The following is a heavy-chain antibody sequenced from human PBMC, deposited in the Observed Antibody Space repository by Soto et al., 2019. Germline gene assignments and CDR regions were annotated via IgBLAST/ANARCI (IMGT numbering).Heavy chain of an antibody. Sequence: QVPLVQSGAEVKKPWSSVKVSCKASGGTFSSYAISWVRQAPGQVLEWMGGIIPIFGTANYAQKFQGRVTITADESRRTAYMELSSLRSEDTAVYYCATGIYSYGDINDYWGQGTLVTVSS. J-gene: IGHJ4*02. V-gene: IGHV1-69*01. D-gene: IGHD5-18*01. CDR1: GGTFSSYA. CDR2: IIPIFGTA. CDR3: ATGIYSYGDINDY.